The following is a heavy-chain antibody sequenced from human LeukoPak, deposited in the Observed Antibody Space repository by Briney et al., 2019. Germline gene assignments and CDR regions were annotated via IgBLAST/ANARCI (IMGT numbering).Heavy chain of an antibody. CDR3: ARHRGSSSNFDY. D-gene: IGHD6-6*01. CDR2: ISYSGNT. CDR1: GVSISSGDYH. Sequence: SETLSLTCTVSGVSISSGDYHWNWIRQPPGRGLEWIGYISYSGNTYYNPSLKSRLTISLDTSRSQISLRLSSVTATDTAVYYCARHRGSSSNFDYWGQGTLVTVSS. V-gene: IGHV4-30-4*01. J-gene: IGHJ4*02.